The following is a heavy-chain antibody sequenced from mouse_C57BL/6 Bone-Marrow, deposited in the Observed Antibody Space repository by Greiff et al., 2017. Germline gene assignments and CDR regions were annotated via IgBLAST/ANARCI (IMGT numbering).Heavy chain of an antibody. D-gene: IGHD1-1*01. Sequence: EVQLVESGPELVKPGASVKISCKASGYSFTDYNMNWVKQSNGKSLEWIGDINPNYGTTSYNQKFKGKATLTVDQSSSTAYMQLNSLTAEDSAIYYCARWDYGSINYWYFDVWGTGTTVTVSS. CDR2: INPNYGTT. CDR1: GYSFTDYN. V-gene: IGHV1-39*01. CDR3: ARWDYGSINYWYFDV. J-gene: IGHJ1*03.